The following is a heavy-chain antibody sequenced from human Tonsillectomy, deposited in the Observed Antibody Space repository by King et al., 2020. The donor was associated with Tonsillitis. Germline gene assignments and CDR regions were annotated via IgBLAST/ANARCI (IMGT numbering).Heavy chain of an antibody. Sequence: QLVQSGAEVKKPGSSVKVSCKASGGTFSSYAISWVRQAPGHGLEWMGGIIPIFGTANYAQKFQGRVTITADESTSTAYMELSSLRSEDTAVYYCARDDVGCSGGICPRWFDPWGQGTLVTVSS. D-gene: IGHD2-15*01. CDR1: GGTFSSYA. CDR2: IIPIFGTA. V-gene: IGHV1-69*12. J-gene: IGHJ5*02. CDR3: ARDDVGCSGGICPRWFDP.